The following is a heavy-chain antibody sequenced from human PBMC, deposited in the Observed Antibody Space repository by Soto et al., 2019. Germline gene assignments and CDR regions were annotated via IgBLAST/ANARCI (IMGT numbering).Heavy chain of an antibody. CDR1: GYTFSSHA. CDR3: AKVAEAVAGTVYGY. V-gene: IGHV3-23*01. D-gene: IGHD6-19*01. CDR2: IGGGGGSE. Sequence: EVPLLESGGGLVQPGGSLRLSCAASGYTFSSHAMGWVRQAPGKGLEWVSSIGGGGGSEHYADSVQGRFTISRDNSKNTLYLQMNSLRTDDTAVYYCAKVAEAVAGTVYGYWGQGTLVTVSS. J-gene: IGHJ4*02.